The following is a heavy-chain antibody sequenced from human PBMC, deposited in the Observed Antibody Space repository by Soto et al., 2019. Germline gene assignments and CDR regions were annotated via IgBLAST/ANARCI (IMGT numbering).Heavy chain of an antibody. J-gene: IGHJ5*01. V-gene: IGHV3-21*01. Sequence: GGSLRLSCEGSGFTLNPYNMNWVRQAPGKGLEGGASISTSSSYTYYAASVEGRFTVSRDNAKNSLYLQMSDLRDEDPAVSYCAMGLERAPSKNWFGSWGQGTQVTVSS. CDR3: AMGLERAPSKNWFGS. D-gene: IGHD1-1*01. CDR1: GFTLNPYN. CDR2: ISTSSSYT.